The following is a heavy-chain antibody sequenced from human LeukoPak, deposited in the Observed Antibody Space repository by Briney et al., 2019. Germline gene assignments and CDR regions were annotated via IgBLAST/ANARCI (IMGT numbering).Heavy chain of an antibody. CDR3: ARVPPLGYCSGGSCYSDAFDI. D-gene: IGHD2-15*01. Sequence: SDTLSLTCTVSGDSISSYYWSWIRQPPGKGLEGIGYVYNSGSTNYNPSLKSRVTISVDTSKNQFSLTLTSVTAADTAVYYCARVPPLGYCSGGSCYSDAFDIWGQGTMVTVSS. CDR1: GDSISSYY. V-gene: IGHV4-59*07. J-gene: IGHJ3*02. CDR2: VYNSGST.